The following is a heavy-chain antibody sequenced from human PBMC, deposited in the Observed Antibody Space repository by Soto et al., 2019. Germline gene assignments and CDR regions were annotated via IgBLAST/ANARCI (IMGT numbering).Heavy chain of an antibody. CDR3: ARYSTNSGYEFDY. CDR2: IKRDGSEK. V-gene: IGHV3-7*05. D-gene: IGHD2-8*01. J-gene: IGHJ4*02. CDR1: GFTFSNYW. Sequence: PGGSLRLSCAASGFTFSNYWMSWVRQAPGKGLEWVANIKRDGSEKYYVDSVKGRFTISRDTAKNSLYLQMNSLRADDTAVYYCARYSTNSGYEFDYWGQGTLVTVSS.